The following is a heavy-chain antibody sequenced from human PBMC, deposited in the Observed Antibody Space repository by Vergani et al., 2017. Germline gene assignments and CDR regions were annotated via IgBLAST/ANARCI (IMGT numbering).Heavy chain of an antibody. Sequence: QVQLVESGGGVVQPGTSLRLSCVVSGFALNRHAMYWVRQAPGKGLEWVVGISFDGTNEYYPDLVKGRFTISRDIAKNTLYLQMNSLRVEDTGVYYCARARCIETCYMSNWLDSWGQGTRVIVSS. D-gene: IGHD3-9*01. V-gene: IGHV3-30-3*01. J-gene: IGHJ5*01. CDR3: ARARCIETCYMSNWLDS. CDR1: GFALNRHA. CDR2: ISFDGTNE.